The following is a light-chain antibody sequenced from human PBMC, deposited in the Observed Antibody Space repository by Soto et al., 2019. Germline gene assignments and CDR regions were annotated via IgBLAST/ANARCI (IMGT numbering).Light chain of an antibody. CDR1: SSNIGSNT. Sequence: QSVLTQPPSASGTPGQRVTISCSGSSSNIGSNTVNWYQQLPGTAPKLLIYSNNQRPSGVPARFSGSKSGTSASLAIRGLHSEDGAVYYCEAGEDDLNGLYVFGTRTKVPDL. CDR3: EAGEDDLNGLYV. V-gene: IGLV1-44*01. J-gene: IGLJ1*01. CDR2: SNN.